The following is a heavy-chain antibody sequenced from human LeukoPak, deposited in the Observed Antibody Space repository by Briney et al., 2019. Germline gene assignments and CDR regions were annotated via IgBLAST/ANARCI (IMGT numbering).Heavy chain of an antibody. J-gene: IGHJ4*02. CDR3: ARSLPEAYYDFWSGFQPYYFDY. CDR1: GFTFSNYY. CDR2: IKQDGSEK. V-gene: IGHV3-7*01. D-gene: IGHD3-3*01. Sequence: PGGFLRLSCAASGFTFSNYYMNWVRQAPGKGLEWVANIKQDGSEKYYVDSVKGRFTISRDNAKNSLYLQMNSLRAEDTAVYYCARSLPEAYYDFWSGFQPYYFDYWGQGTPVTVSS.